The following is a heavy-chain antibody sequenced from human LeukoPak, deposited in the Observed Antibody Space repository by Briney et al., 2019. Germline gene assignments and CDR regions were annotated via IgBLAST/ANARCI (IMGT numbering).Heavy chain of an antibody. Sequence: SETLSLTCAVSGGSISSGGYSWSWIRQPPGKGLEWIGEINHSGSTNYNPSLKSRVTISVDTSKNQFSLKLSSVTAADTAVYYCASAGPHSSGYYWWGRLTFDYWGQGTLVTVSS. J-gene: IGHJ4*02. D-gene: IGHD3-22*01. CDR3: ASAGPHSSGYYWWGRLTFDY. V-gene: IGHV4-34*01. CDR2: INHSGST. CDR1: GGSISSGGYS.